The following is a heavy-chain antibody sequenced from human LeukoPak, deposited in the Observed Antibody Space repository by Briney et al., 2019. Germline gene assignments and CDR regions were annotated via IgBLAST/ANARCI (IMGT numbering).Heavy chain of an antibody. CDR2: IYSGGST. CDR3: ARAGNYYDSSGPDAFDI. CDR1: GFTVSNNY. V-gene: IGHV3-53*01. D-gene: IGHD3-22*01. J-gene: IGHJ3*02. Sequence: GGSLRLSCVVSGFTVSNNYMSWVRQAPRKGLEWVSLIYSGGSTYYADSVKGRFTISRDNSKNTLYLQMNSLRAEDTAVYYCARAGNYYDSSGPDAFDIWGQGTMVTVSS.